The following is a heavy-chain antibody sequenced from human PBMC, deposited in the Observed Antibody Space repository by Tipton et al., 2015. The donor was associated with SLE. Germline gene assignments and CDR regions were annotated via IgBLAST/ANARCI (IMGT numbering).Heavy chain of an antibody. Sequence: TLSLTCTVSGGSISSYYWGWIRQPPGKGLEWIANIYYDGSANYSPSLKSRVTISLDMTKNQFSLKLTSVTAADTAVYYCAGSYNWNYLDYWGQGTLVTVSS. CDR2: IYYDGSA. CDR1: GGSISSYY. CDR3: AGSYNWNYLDY. V-gene: IGHV4-59*07. D-gene: IGHD1-20*01. J-gene: IGHJ4*02.